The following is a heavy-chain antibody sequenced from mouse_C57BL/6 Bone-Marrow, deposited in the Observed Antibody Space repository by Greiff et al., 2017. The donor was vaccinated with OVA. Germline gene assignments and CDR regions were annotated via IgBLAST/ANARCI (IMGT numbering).Heavy chain of an antibody. D-gene: IGHD2-3*01. CDR1: GFPFSSYA. CDR2: ISSGGDYI. V-gene: IGHV5-9-1*02. J-gene: IGHJ4*01. CDR3: TRDGYYAMDY. Sequence: EVMLVESGEGLVKPGGSLNLPCAASGFPFSSYAMSWVRQLPKTRLEWVAYISSGGDYIYYADTVKGRFTISRDNARNTLYLQMSSLKSEDTAMYYCTRDGYYAMDYWGQGTSVTVSS.